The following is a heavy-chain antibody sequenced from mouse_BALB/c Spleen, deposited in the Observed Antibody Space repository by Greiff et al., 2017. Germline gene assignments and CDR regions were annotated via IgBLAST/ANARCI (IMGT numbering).Heavy chain of an antibody. D-gene: IGHD4-1*01. V-gene: IGHV5-6-3*01. CDR1: GFTFSSYG. CDR3: ARDNWDPFDY. Sequence: EVKVVESGGGLVQPGGSLKLSCAASGFTFSSYGMSWVRQTPDKRLELVATINSNGGSTYYPDSVKGRFTISRDNAKNTLYLQMSSLKSEDTAMYYCARDNWDPFDYWGQGTTLTVSS. J-gene: IGHJ2*01. CDR2: INSNGGST.